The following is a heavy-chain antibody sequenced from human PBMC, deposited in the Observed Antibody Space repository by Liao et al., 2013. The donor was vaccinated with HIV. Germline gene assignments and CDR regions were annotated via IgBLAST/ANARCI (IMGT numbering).Heavy chain of an antibody. J-gene: IGHJ6*03. CDR3: ARDSSLYCSSTSCYSDYMDV. V-gene: IGHV4-39*07. D-gene: IGHD2-2*01. CDR1: GGSISSSSYY. CDR2: IYYSGST. Sequence: QVQLQESGPGLVKPSETLSLTCTVSGGSISSSSYYWGWIRQPPGKGLEWIGYIYYSGSTYYNPSLKSRVTISVDTSKNQFSLKLSSVTAADTAVYYCARDSSLYCSSTSCYSDYMDVWGKGTTVTVSS.